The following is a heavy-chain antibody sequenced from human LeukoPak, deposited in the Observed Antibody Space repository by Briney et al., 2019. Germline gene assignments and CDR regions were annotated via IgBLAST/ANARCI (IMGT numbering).Heavy chain of an antibody. Sequence: GGSLRLSCAASGFTFSSYSMNWVRQAPGKGLEWVSYISSSGSTIYYADSVKGRFTISRDNAKNSLYLQMNSLRAEDTAVYYCAREKGSDYYFRGGMIGYWGQGTLVTVSS. CDR2: ISSSGSTI. V-gene: IGHV3-48*04. D-gene: IGHD3-10*01. J-gene: IGHJ4*02. CDR1: GFTFSSYS. CDR3: AREKGSDYYFRGGMIGY.